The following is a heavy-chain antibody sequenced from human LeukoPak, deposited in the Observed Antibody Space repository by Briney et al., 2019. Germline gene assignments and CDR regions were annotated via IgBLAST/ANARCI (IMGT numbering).Heavy chain of an antibody. V-gene: IGHV1-69*05. CDR2: IIPIFGTA. J-gene: IGHJ6*03. CDR3: ARGPGEFHYYYMDV. CDR1: GGTFSSYA. Sequence: VASVKVSCKASGGTFSSYAISWVRQAPGQGLEWMGGIIPIFGTANYAQKFQGRVTITTDESTSTAYMELSSLRSEDTAVYYCARGPGEFHYYYMDVWGKGTTVTVSS. D-gene: IGHD3-10*01.